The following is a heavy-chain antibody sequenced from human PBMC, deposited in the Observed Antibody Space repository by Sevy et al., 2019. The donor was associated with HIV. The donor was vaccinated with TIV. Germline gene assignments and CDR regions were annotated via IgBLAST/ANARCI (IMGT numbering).Heavy chain of an antibody. D-gene: IGHD4-17*01. J-gene: IGHJ6*02. CDR1: GFTFSSYW. CDR2: IKQDGSEK. CDR3: ARDFYGDFDHPRYYYGMDV. Sequence: GGSLRLSCAASGFTFSSYWMSWVRQAPGKGLEWVANIKQDGSEKYYVDSVKGRFTISRDNAKNSLYLQMNGLRAEDTAVYYCARDFYGDFDHPRYYYGMDVWGQGTTVTVSS. V-gene: IGHV3-7*01.